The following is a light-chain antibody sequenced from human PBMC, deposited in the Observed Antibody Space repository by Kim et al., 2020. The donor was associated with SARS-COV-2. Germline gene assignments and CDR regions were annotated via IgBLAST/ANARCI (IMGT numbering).Light chain of an antibody. Sequence: VSVALGQTARITCGGNNIGSKNVHWYQQKPGQAPVLVIYRDSNRPSGIPERFSGSNSGNTATLTISRAQAGDEADYYCQVWDSRGVFGTGTKVTVL. V-gene: IGLV3-9*01. CDR1: NIGSKN. CDR3: QVWDSRGV. CDR2: RDS. J-gene: IGLJ1*01.